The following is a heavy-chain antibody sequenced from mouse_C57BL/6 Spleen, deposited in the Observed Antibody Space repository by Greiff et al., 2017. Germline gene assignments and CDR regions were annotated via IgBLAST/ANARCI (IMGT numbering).Heavy chain of an antibody. CDR3: AMGGWDFAY. CDR1: GYTFTDYY. J-gene: IGHJ3*01. D-gene: IGHD4-1*01. V-gene: IGHV1-26*01. Sequence: EVQLQQSGPELVKPGASVKISCKASGYTFTDYYMNWVKQSHGKSLEWIGDINPNNGGTSYNQKFKGKATLTVDKSSSTAYMELRSLTSEDSAVYYCAMGGWDFAYWGQGTLVTVSA. CDR2: INPNNGGT.